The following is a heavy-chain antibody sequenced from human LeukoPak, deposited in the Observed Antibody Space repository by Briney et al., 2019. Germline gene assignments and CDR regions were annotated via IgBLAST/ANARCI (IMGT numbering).Heavy chain of an antibody. Sequence: SETLSLTCTVSGGSISSSSYYWGWIRQPPGKGLEWIGSIYHSGSTYYNPSLKSRVTISVDTSKNQFSLKLSSVTAADTAVYYCARDQRDLTGYYRYWGQGTLVTVSS. D-gene: IGHD3-9*01. V-gene: IGHV4-39*07. J-gene: IGHJ4*02. CDR3: ARDQRDLTGYYRY. CDR2: IYHSGST. CDR1: GGSISSSSYY.